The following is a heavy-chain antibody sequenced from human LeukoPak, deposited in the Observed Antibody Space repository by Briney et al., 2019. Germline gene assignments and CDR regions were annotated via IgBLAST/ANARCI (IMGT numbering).Heavy chain of an antibody. CDR1: GGSLSSYY. V-gene: IGHV4-59*01. J-gene: IGHJ4*02. CDR2: IYYSGIT. D-gene: IGHD6-13*01. Sequence: SETLSLTCTVSGGSLSSYYWSWIRQPPGKGLVWMGYIYYSGITNYNPSLKSRVTISVNTSKNQFSLKLSSVTAADTAVYYCARGTLTYSSSWFFDYWGQGTLVTVSS. CDR3: ARGTLTYSSSWFFDY.